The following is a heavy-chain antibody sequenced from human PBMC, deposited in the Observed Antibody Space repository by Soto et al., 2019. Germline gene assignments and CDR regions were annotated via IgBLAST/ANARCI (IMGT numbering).Heavy chain of an antibody. CDR1: GYTFSGYA. D-gene: IGHD3-22*01. Sequence: GASVKVSCKASGYTFSGYAMHWVRQAPGQRLEWMGWINPGNGNTKYSQKFQGRVTITRDTSASTAYMDLSSLRSEDTAVYYCARDIRGNDYYDSSGYPDAFDIWGQGTMVTLSS. CDR2: INPGNGNT. J-gene: IGHJ3*02. CDR3: ARDIRGNDYYDSSGYPDAFDI. V-gene: IGHV1-3*01.